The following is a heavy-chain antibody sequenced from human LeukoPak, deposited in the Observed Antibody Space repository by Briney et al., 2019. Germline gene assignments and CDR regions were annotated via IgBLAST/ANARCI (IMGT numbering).Heavy chain of an antibody. J-gene: IGHJ2*01. CDR3: ARGFLSYHYGPNWYFDP. CDR2: IYYSRST. D-gene: IGHD4/OR15-4a*01. Sequence: SETLSLTCTVSGGSISSYYWSWIRQPPGKGLEWIGYIYYSRSTNYNPSLKSRVTISVDTSKNQFSLKLSSVTAADTAVYYCARGFLSYHYGPNWYFDPWGRGTLVTVSS. V-gene: IGHV4-59*12. CDR1: GGSISSYY.